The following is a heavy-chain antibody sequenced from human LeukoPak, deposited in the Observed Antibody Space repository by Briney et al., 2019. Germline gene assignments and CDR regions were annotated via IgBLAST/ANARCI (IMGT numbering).Heavy chain of an antibody. D-gene: IGHD2-2*01. V-gene: IGHV4-39*07. CDR1: GGSVGSSTYY. J-gene: IGHJ5*02. CDR3: ATGQNIVVIPAALNWFDP. CDR2: IYFSGRT. Sequence: SETLSLTCTVSGGSVGSSTYYWGWIRQPPEKGLEWIGSIYFSGRTYYNPSLKSRVTISVDTSKNQFSLKLSSVTAADTAVYYCATGQNIVVIPAALNWFDPWGRGTLVTVSS.